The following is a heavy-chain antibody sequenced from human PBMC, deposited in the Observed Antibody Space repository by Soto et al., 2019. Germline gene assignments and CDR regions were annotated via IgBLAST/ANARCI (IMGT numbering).Heavy chain of an antibody. CDR1: GGTFSSYA. CDR3: ARDSPGYSSSPLGLDAFDI. Sequence: GASVKVSCKASGGTFSSYAISWVRQAPGQGLEWMGGIIPIFGTANYAQKFQGRVAITADESTSTAYMELSSLRSEDTAVYYCARDSPGYSSSPLGLDAFDIWGQGTMVTVSS. J-gene: IGHJ3*02. V-gene: IGHV1-69*13. D-gene: IGHD6-13*01. CDR2: IIPIFGTA.